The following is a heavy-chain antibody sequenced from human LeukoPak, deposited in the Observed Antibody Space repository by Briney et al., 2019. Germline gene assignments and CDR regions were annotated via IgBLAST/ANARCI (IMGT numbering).Heavy chain of an antibody. J-gene: IGHJ4*02. V-gene: IGHV4-31*03. D-gene: IGHD3-10*01. CDR3: ARDYYGSGSYPHFDY. CDR1: GGSISSGGYY. CDR2: IYYSGST. Sequence: SETLSLACTVSGGSISSGGYYWSWIRQHPGKGLEWIGYIYYSGSTYYNPSLKSRVTISVDTSKNQFSLKLSSVTAADTAVYYCARDYYGSGSYPHFDYWGQGTLVTVSS.